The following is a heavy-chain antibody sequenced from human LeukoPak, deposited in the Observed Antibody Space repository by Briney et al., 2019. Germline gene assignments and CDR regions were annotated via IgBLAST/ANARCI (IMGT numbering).Heavy chain of an antibody. CDR2: IYYSGST. CDR3: AREGGPYRPLDY. Sequence: SETLSLTCTVSGGSISSSSYYWGWIRQPPGKGLEWIGSIYYSGSTYYNPSLKSRVTISVDTSKNQFSLELSSVTAADTAVYYCAREGGPYRPLDYSGQGTLVTVSS. CDR1: GGSISSSSYY. V-gene: IGHV4-39*02. J-gene: IGHJ4*02.